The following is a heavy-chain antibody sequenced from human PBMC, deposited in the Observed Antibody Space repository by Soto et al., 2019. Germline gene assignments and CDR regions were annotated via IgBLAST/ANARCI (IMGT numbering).Heavy chain of an antibody. Sequence: GGSLRLSCAGSEFTSSNYIMSWVRQAPGKGLEWVSGISGSGDYTDYADSVRGRFIISRDNSKNTLYLQLTGLRAEDTAIYFCARGSKDSYPGSRIFDFWGRGTLVTVSS. CDR2: ISGSGDYT. CDR3: ARGSKDSYPGSRIFDF. CDR1: EFTSSNYI. V-gene: IGHV3-23*01. D-gene: IGHD3-10*01. J-gene: IGHJ4*02.